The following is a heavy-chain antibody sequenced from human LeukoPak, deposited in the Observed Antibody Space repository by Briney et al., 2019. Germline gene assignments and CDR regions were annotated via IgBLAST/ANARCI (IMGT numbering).Heavy chain of an antibody. CDR3: AKDRIYYDSSGYSRAFDI. V-gene: IGHV3-9*01. CDR2: ISWNSGSI. CDR1: GFTFDDYA. Sequence: GGSLRLSCAASGFTFDDYAMHWVRQAPGKGLEWVSGISWNSGSIGYADSVKGRFTISRDNAKNSLYLQMNSLRAEDTALYYCAKDRIYYDSSGYSRAFDIWGQGTMVTVSS. J-gene: IGHJ3*02. D-gene: IGHD3-22*01.